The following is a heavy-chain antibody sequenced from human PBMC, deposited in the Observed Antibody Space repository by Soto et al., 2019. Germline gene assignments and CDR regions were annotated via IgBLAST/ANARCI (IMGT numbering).Heavy chain of an antibody. CDR3: ARGHYCSGGSCYSEYYVDY. Sequence: PSETLSLTCAVSGGSISSGGYSWSWIRQPPGKGLEWIGYIYHSGSTYYNPSLKSRVTISVDRSKNQFSLKLSSVTAADTAVYYCARGHYCSGGSCYSEYYVDYWGHGTLVTVSS. V-gene: IGHV4-30-2*01. D-gene: IGHD2-15*01. J-gene: IGHJ4*01. CDR2: IYHSGST. CDR1: GGSISSGGYS.